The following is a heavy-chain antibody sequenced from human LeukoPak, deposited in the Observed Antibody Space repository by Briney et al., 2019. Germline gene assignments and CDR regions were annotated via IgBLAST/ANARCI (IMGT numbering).Heavy chain of an antibody. V-gene: IGHV1-2*02. CDR1: GGTFSSYA. D-gene: IGHD2-2*01. Sequence: ASVKVSCKASGGTFSSYAISWVRQAPGQGLEWMGWINPNSGGTNYAQKFQGRVTMTRDTSISTAYMELSRLRSDDTAVYYCARGGYCSSTSCYGWFDPWGQGTLVTVSS. CDR2: INPNSGGT. CDR3: ARGGYCSSTSCYGWFDP. J-gene: IGHJ5*02.